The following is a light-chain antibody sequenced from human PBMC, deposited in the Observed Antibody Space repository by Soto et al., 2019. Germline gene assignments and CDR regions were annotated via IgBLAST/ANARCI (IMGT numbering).Light chain of an antibody. J-gene: IGKJ2*01. Sequence: DVVMTQSPLSLPVTLGHPASISCRSSQSLVYGDANSFFNWFHQRPGQPPRRLIYQVSNRDSMVSARCRRRWSATDITLRMSRVEAEAFGGYYCMQCSHWPARYTFGQGTKLEIK. V-gene: IGKV2-30*01. CDR1: QSLVYGDANSF. CDR2: QVS. CDR3: MQCSHWPARYT.